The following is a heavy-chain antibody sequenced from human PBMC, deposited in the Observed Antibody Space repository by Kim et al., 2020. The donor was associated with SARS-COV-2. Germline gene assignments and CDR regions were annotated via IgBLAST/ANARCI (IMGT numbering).Heavy chain of an antibody. CDR2: IWYDGSNK. J-gene: IGHJ6*02. CDR3: AKNRDYYYYGMDL. Sequence: GGSLRLSCAASGFTFSSYGMHWVRQAPGKGLEWVAVIWYDGSNKYYADSVKGRFTISRDNSKNTLYLQMNSLRAEDTAVYYCAKNRDYYYYGMDLWGQGTTVTISS. CDR1: GFTFSSYG. V-gene: IGHV3-33*06.